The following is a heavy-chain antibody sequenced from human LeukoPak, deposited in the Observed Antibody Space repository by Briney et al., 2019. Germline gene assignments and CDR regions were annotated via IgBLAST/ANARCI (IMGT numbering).Heavy chain of an antibody. D-gene: IGHD5-12*01. CDR3: AKGGYSGYDWGPFDY. Sequence: GGSLRLSCAASGFTFSSYAMSWVRQAPGKGLEWVSAISGSGGSTYYADSVKGRFTISRDNSKNTLYLQMNSLRAEDTAVYYYAKGGYSGYDWGPFDYWGQGTLVTVSS. CDR1: GFTFSSYA. CDR2: ISGSGGST. V-gene: IGHV3-23*01. J-gene: IGHJ4*02.